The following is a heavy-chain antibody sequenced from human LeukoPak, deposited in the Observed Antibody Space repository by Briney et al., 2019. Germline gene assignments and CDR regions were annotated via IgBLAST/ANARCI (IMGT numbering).Heavy chain of an antibody. CDR1: GFTFSSYA. CDR3: ANFRYNWNDGGL. V-gene: IGHV3-23*01. Sequence: PGGSLRLSCAASGFTFSSYAMSWVRQAQGKGLEWVSAISGSGGSTYYADSVKGRFTISRDNSKNTLYLQMNSLRAEDTAVYYCANFRYNWNDGGLWGQGTLVTVSS. D-gene: IGHD1-20*01. CDR2: ISGSGGST. J-gene: IGHJ4*02.